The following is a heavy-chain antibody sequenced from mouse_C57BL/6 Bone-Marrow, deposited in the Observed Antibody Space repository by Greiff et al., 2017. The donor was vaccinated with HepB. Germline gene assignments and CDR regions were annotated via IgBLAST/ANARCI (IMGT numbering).Heavy chain of an antibody. V-gene: IGHV1-81*01. CDR2: IYPRSGNT. Sequence: VNVVESGAELARPGASVKLSCKASGYTFTSYGISWVKQSTGQGLEWIGEIYPRSGNTYYNEKFKGKATLTADKSSSTAYMELRSLTSEDSAVYFCARELYYYRAYFDYWGQVTTLTVSS. CDR3: ARELYYYRAYFDY. J-gene: IGHJ2*01. D-gene: IGHD1-1*01. CDR1: GYTFTSYG.